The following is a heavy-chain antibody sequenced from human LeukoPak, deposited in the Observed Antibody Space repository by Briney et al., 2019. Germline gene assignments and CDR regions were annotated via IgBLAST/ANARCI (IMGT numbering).Heavy chain of an antibody. CDR3: ARMSPVVPAGPYYYYYYYMDV. V-gene: IGHV4-39*07. CDR1: GDSFSSVTDY. D-gene: IGHD2-2*01. Sequence: SETLSLTCTVSGDSFSSVTDYWAWIRQPPGKGLEWIASGDYSGGTYYNPSLESRVAISADMSKNQFSLKLTSVTGADTAVYYCARMSPVVPAGPYYYYYYYMDVWGKGTTVTVSS. J-gene: IGHJ6*03. CDR2: GDYSGGT.